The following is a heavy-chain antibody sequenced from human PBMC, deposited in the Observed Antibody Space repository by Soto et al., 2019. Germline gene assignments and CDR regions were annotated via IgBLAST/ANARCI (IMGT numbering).Heavy chain of an antibody. CDR2: INPNSGGT. D-gene: IGHD2-8*01. J-gene: IGHJ3*02. CDR1: GYTFTGYY. V-gene: IGHV1-2*04. CDR3: ARGDAYCTNGVCSRVDAFDI. Sequence: ASVKVSCKASGYTFTGYYMHWVRQAPGQGLEWMGWINPNSGGTNYAQKFQGWVTMTRDTSISTAYMELSRLRSDDTAVYYCARGDAYCTNGVCSRVDAFDIWGQGIMVTVSS.